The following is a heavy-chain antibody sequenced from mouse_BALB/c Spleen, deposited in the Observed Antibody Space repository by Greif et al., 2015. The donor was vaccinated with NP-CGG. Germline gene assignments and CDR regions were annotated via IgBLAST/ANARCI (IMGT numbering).Heavy chain of an antibody. CDR2: IYPGDGDT. CDR3: ASHTY. CDR1: GYTFTSYW. V-gene: IGHV1-87*01. J-gene: IGHJ3*01. Sequence: QVQLQQSGAELTRPGASVKLSCKASGYTFTSYWMQWVKQRPGQGLEWIGAIYPGDGDTRYTQKFKGKATLTADKSSSTAYMQLSSLASEDSAVYYCASHTYWGQGTLVTVSA.